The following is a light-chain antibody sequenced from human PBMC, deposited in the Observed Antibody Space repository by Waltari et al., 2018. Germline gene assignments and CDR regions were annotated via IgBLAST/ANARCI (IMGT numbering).Light chain of an antibody. V-gene: IGKV4-1*01. J-gene: IGKJ1*01. CDR2: WAS. Sequence: DIVMTQSPDSLAVALGERATINCKSSQSVFYGSNNRNYLGWYQHKLGQPPKLLIYWASTRESGVPDRFSGSGSGTDFTLTISSLQAEDVAVYYCQQYFATPRTFGQGTKVEIK. CDR1: QSVFYGSNNRNY. CDR3: QQYFATPRT.